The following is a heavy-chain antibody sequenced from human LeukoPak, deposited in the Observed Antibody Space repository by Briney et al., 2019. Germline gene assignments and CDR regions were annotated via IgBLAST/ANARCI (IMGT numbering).Heavy chain of an antibody. D-gene: IGHD5-18*01. Sequence: GGSLRLSCAASGFTFSSYAMSWVRQAPGKGLEWVSAISGSGGSTYYANSVKGRFTISRDNSKNTLYLQMNSLRAEDTVVYYCAKDAPWIQLWLLVYWGQGTLVTVSS. CDR2: ISGSGGST. CDR1: GFTFSSYA. J-gene: IGHJ4*02. V-gene: IGHV3-23*01. CDR3: AKDAPWIQLWLLVY.